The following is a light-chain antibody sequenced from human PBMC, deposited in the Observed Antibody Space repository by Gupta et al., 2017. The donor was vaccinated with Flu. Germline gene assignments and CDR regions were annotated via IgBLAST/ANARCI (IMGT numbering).Light chain of an antibody. Sequence: EIVLTQSPVTLSLSPGERATLSCRASQTVGTSLGWYQQKPGQAPRLPIYDASHRATGVPARFSGSGSGTDFTLAISSLEAEDFAVYYCQQRSSWPVTFGPGTKVDVK. CDR3: QQRSSWPVT. V-gene: IGKV3-11*01. J-gene: IGKJ3*01. CDR2: DAS. CDR1: QTVGTS.